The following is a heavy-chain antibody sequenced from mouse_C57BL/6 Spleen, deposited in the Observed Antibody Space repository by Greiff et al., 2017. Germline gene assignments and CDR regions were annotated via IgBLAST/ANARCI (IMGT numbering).Heavy chain of an antibody. CDR2: ISDGGSYT. V-gene: IGHV5-4*01. CDR3: ARDDYDYAMDY. CDR1: GFTFSSYA. J-gene: IGHJ4*01. D-gene: IGHD2-4*01. Sequence: EVKLMESGGGLVKPGGSLKLSCAASGFTFSSYAMSWVRQTPEKRLEWVATISDGGSYTYYPDNVKGRFTISRDNAKNNLYLQMSHLKSEDTAMYYCARDDYDYAMDYWGQGTSVTVSS.